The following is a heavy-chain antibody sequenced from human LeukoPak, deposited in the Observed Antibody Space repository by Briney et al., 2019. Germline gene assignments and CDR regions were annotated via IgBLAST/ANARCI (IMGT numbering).Heavy chain of an antibody. CDR2: IRSKAYGGTT. D-gene: IGHD6-19*01. CDR3: TRDSSGWIDY. Sequence: GGSLRLSCAASGFTFSSYAMSWVRQAPGKGLEWVGFIRSKAYGGTTEYAASVKGRFTISRDDSKSIAYLQMNSLKTEDTAVYYCTRDSSGWIDYWGQGTLVTVSS. V-gene: IGHV3-49*04. CDR1: GFTFSSYA. J-gene: IGHJ4*02.